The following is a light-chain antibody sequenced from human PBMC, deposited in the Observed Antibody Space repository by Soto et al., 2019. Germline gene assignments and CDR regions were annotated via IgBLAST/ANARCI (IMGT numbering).Light chain of an antibody. V-gene: IGKV1-5*01. Sequence: DIQMTQSPSTLSASVGDRVTITCRASQSISSWLAWYQQKPGKAPKLLIHEASRLESGVPSRFSGSESGTEFTLTISGLHAEDFATYYCQQSYTTPWTFGQGTKVEIK. CDR2: EAS. CDR1: QSISSW. CDR3: QQSYTTPWT. J-gene: IGKJ1*01.